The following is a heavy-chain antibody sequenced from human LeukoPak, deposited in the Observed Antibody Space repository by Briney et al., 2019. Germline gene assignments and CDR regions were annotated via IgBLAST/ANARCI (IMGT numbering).Heavy chain of an antibody. CDR1: GFTFSSYS. D-gene: IGHD1-26*01. V-gene: IGHV3-21*01. CDR3: ARALPSPLYSGSYADAFDI. CDR2: INISSSYI. J-gene: IGHJ3*02. Sequence: PAGSLRLSCAASGFTFSSYSMNWVRQAPGKGLDWVSSINISSSYIYYADSVKRRFTISRENAKISLYLQMNSLGAEDTAVYYCARALPSPLYSGSYADAFDIWGQGTMVTVSS.